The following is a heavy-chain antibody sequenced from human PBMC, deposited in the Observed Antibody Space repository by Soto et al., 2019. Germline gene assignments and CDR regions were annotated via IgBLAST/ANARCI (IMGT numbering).Heavy chain of an antibody. D-gene: IGHD2-21*01. J-gene: IGHJ6*03. CDR3: ARGGISHWAYFYYMDV. V-gene: IGHV4-34*01. Sequence: PSETQSLTCVVSGGSLSDYFWSWIRQPPGMALEWIGEINHLGSINYNPSLKSRDTMSVDTSKNQFSLTLNSVTAADTATYYCARGGISHWAYFYYMDVWDRGTTVTVSS. CDR2: INHLGSI. CDR1: GGSLSDYF.